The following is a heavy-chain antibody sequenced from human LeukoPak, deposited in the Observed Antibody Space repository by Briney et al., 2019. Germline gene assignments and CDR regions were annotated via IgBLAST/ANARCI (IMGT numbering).Heavy chain of an antibody. CDR3: VRDRGSGWYYIDC. J-gene: IGHJ4*02. Sequence: AGSLRLSCVASGFTFNNFAMSWARQTPGNALAWSSLIHSNGATPLHAASLMDRLTISRDNSRNTVSLQMNSLRADDTAIYYCVRDRGSGWYYIDCWGQGTLVTVSS. CDR1: GFTFNNFA. D-gene: IGHD6-19*01. CDR2: IHSNGATP. V-gene: IGHV3-23*01.